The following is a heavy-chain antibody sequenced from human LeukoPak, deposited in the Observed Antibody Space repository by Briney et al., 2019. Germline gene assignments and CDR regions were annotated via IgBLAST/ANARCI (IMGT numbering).Heavy chain of an antibody. CDR1: GYTLTELS. CDR2: FDPEDGET. CDR3: ASLGNYDSSGHYYSVVHWFDP. V-gene: IGHV1-24*01. Sequence: ASVKVSCKVSGYTLTELSMHWVRRAPGKGLEWMGGFDPEDGETIYAQKFQGRVTMTEDTSTDTAYMELSSLRSEDTAVYYCASLGNYDSSGHYYSVVHWFDPWGQGTLVTVSS. J-gene: IGHJ5*02. D-gene: IGHD3-22*01.